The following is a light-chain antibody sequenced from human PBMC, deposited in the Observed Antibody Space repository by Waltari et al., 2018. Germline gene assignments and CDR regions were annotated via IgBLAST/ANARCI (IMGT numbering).Light chain of an antibody. CDR2: GAS. V-gene: IGKV3-20*01. J-gene: IGKJ2*01. CDR1: QSVSSSY. Sequence: EIVLTQSPGTLSLSPGERATLSCRASQSVSSSYLAWYQQKPGQAPRLLIYGASSRATGIPDRCSGSGSGTDFTLTISRLEPEDFAVYYCQQYGSHGTFGQGTKLEIK. CDR3: QQYGSHGT.